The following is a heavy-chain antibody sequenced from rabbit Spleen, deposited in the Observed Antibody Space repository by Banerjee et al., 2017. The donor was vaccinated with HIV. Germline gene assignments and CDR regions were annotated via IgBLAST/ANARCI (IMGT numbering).Heavy chain of an antibody. J-gene: IGHJ4*01. CDR3: ARDGAGGSYFAL. D-gene: IGHD8-1*01. CDR2: IDPLFGIT. Sequence: QLKESGGGLVQPGGSLKFSCKASGFTLSSYYMNWVRQAPGKGLEWIGYIDPLFGITYYANWVNGRFSISRENAQNTVFLQMTSLTAADTATYFCARDGAGGSYFALWGPGTLVTVS. V-gene: IGHV1S7*01. CDR1: GFTLSSYY.